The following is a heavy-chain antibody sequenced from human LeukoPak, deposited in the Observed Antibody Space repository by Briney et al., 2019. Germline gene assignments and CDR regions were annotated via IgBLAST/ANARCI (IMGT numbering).Heavy chain of an antibody. D-gene: IGHD3-22*01. Sequence: PGGSLRLSCAASGFTFSSYAMSWVRQAPGKGLEWVSAISGSGGSTYYADSVKGRFTISRDNSKNTLYLQMNSLRAEDTAVYYCAREIVTMIVVAEGDAFDIWGQGTMVTVSS. J-gene: IGHJ3*02. CDR3: AREIVTMIVVAEGDAFDI. CDR2: ISGSGGST. V-gene: IGHV3-23*01. CDR1: GFTFSSYA.